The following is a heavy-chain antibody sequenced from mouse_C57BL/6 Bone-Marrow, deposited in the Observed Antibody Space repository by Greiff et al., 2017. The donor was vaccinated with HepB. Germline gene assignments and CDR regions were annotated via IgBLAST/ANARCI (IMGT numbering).Heavy chain of an antibody. Sequence: VQLKQSGPELVKPGASVKMSCKASGYTFTDYNMHWVKQSHGKSLEWIGYINPNNGGTSYNQKFKGKATLTVNKSSSTAYMELRSLTSEDSAVYYCADGNYGGYAMDYWGQGTSVTVSS. CDR3: ADGNYGGYAMDY. CDR1: GYTFTDYN. J-gene: IGHJ4*01. D-gene: IGHD2-1*01. V-gene: IGHV1-22*01. CDR2: INPNNGGT.